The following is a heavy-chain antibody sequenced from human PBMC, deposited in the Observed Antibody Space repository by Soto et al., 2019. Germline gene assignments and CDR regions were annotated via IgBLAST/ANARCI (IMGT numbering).Heavy chain of an antibody. Sequence: SETLSLTCTVSGGSVSSGSYYWSWIRQPPGKGLEWIGYIYYSGSTNYNPSLKSRVTISVDTSKNQFSLKLSSVTAADTAVYYCATHYYDSSGQPYYFDYWGQGTLVTAPQ. V-gene: IGHV4-61*01. CDR3: ATHYYDSSGQPYYFDY. CDR2: IYYSGST. J-gene: IGHJ4*02. CDR1: GGSVSSGSYY. D-gene: IGHD3-22*01.